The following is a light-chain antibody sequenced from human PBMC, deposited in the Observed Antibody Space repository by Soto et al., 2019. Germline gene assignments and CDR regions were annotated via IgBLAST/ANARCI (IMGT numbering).Light chain of an antibody. J-gene: IGKJ5*01. Sequence: DIQMTQSPSSLSASIGDRVTITCRASQSISNYLNWYQQRPGKAPSLLIYSASRLKNGDPSRFSGSGSGTYFTLTISNLQPEDFATYYCQQSYSAVSITFGQGTRL. CDR1: QSISNY. CDR3: QQSYSAVSIT. V-gene: IGKV1-39*01. CDR2: SAS.